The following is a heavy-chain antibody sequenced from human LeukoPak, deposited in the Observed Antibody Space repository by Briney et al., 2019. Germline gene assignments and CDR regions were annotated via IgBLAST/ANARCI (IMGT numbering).Heavy chain of an antibody. CDR1: GFTFSSYG. CDR3: AKAVVPAAIPLYYYYGMDV. J-gene: IGHJ6*02. D-gene: IGHD2-2*01. V-gene: IGHV3-30*18. CDR2: ISYDGSNK. Sequence: GGSLRLSCAASGFTFSSYGMHWVRQAPGKGLEWVAVISYDGSNKYHADSVKGRFTISRDNSKNTLYLQMNSLRAEDTAVYYCAKAVVPAAIPLYYYYGMDVWGQGTTVTVSS.